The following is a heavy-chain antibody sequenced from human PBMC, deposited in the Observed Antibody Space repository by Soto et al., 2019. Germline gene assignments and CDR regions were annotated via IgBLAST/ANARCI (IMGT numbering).Heavy chain of an antibody. CDR1: GASISSYNY. D-gene: IGHD5-12*01. CDR2: ILYSGDI. J-gene: IGHJ4*02. Sequence: SKTLSLTCNVSGASISSYNYWGWFRQPPGKGLEWIGSILYSGDIMYNPSLQRRLALFVDTSQNQFSLQLSSVTAADTAVYYCVRHAQWIMRAYWGQGSLVTVSS. V-gene: IGHV4-39*01. CDR3: VRHAQWIMRAY.